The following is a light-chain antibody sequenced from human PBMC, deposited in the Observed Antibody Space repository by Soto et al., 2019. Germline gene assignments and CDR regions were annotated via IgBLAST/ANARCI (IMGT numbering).Light chain of an antibody. CDR2: EVS. CDR1: IGDFGDNY. CDR3: SAYAGSNNFV. Sequence: QSALPPPPAASGSPGQSGTISCTGPIGDFGDNYVSWYQQHLGKAPKLIIYEVSQRPSGVPDRFSGSKSGNTASLTVSGLQTEDEADYYCSAYAGSNNFVFGSGTKVTV. V-gene: IGLV2-8*01. J-gene: IGLJ1*01.